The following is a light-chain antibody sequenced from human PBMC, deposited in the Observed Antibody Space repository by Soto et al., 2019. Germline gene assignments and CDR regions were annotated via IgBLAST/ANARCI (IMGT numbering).Light chain of an antibody. CDR3: QQLNSYPVT. Sequence: IRMTQSPSSFSASTGDRVTITCRASQGISSYLAWYQQKPGKAPKLLIYAASTLQSGVPSRFSGSGAGTDFTLTISSLQPEEFATYYCQQLNSYPVTFGEGTKVDI. V-gene: IGKV1-8*01. CDR2: AAS. J-gene: IGKJ4*01. CDR1: QGISSY.